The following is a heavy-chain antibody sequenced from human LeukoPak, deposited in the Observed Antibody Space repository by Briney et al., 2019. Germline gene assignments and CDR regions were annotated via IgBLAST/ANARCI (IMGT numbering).Heavy chain of an antibody. J-gene: IGHJ6*02. Sequence: PSETLSLTCNVSGASFSSGSYYWSWIRQPPGKELEWIGYIYYSGSTSYNPSLKSRVTISVDTSKNHFSLKLSSVTAADTAVYYCARVGGTNYYYYGMDVWGQGTTVTVSS. V-gene: IGHV4-61*03. CDR3: ARVGGTNYYYYGMDV. CDR2: IYYSGST. D-gene: IGHD1-26*01. CDR1: GASFSSGSYY.